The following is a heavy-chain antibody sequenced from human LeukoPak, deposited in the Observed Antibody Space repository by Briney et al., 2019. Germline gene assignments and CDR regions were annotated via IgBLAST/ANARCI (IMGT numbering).Heavy chain of an antibody. V-gene: IGHV1-2*02. D-gene: IGHD7-27*01. Sequence: ASVKVSCKASGYTFTNYGISWVRQAPGQGLEWMGWINPNSGGTNYAQKFQGRVTMTRDTSISTAYMELSRLRSDDTAVYYCARTGGLTGDYSHPDIWGQGTLVTVSS. CDR3: ARTGGLTGDYSHPDI. CDR1: GYTFTNYG. J-gene: IGHJ4*02. CDR2: INPNSGGT.